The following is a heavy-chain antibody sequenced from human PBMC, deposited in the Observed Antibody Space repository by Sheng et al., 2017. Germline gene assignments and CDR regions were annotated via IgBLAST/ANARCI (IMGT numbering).Heavy chain of an antibody. D-gene: IGHD6-13*01. CDR3: AREGAIGVAAAGYLDP. Sequence: QVKMVESGGGVVRPGRSLRLSCAASGFTFDNYPMYWVRQAPGKGLEWLAVISYDGDRTHYADSVKGRFTISRDNSNRTVFLQMNSLRVKDTAVYYCAREGAIGVAAAGYLDPWGQGTRRSPSPQ. J-gene: IGHJ5*02. CDR2: ISYDGDRT. CDR1: GFTFDNYP. V-gene: IGHV3-30*04.